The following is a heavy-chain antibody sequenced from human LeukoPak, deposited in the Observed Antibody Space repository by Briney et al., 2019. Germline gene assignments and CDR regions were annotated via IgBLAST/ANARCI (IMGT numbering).Heavy chain of an antibody. CDR1: GFTFSSYA. V-gene: IGHV3-23*01. CDR2: ISGSGGST. J-gene: IGHJ6*03. D-gene: IGHD2-2*01. Sequence: QTGGSLRLSCAASGFTFSSYAMSWVRQAPGKGLEWVSAISGSGGSTYYADSVKGRFTISRDNAKNSLYLQMNSLRVEDTAVYYCASDIVVAPGAAAYSHFYMDVWGKGTTVTVSS. CDR3: ASDIVVAPGAAAYSHFYMDV.